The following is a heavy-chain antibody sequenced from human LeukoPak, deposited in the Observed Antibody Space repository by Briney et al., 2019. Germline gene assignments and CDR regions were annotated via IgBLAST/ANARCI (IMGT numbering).Heavy chain of an antibody. Sequence: GGSLRLSCAASGFRFGDYWMMWVRQAPGKGLEWVANVDRDGISKYYADSVKGRFTISRDNAKNSLSLQMNRLRVEDTALYYCARGKIDYWGQGILVTVSS. J-gene: IGHJ4*02. CDR1: GFRFGDYW. CDR3: ARGKIDY. CDR2: VDRDGISK. V-gene: IGHV3-7*01.